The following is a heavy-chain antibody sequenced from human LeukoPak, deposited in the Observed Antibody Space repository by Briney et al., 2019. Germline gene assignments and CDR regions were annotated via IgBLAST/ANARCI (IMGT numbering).Heavy chain of an antibody. CDR3: ARVYSSGWYGGAYYFDY. CDR2: MNPNSGNT. D-gene: IGHD6-19*01. Sequence: ASVKVSCKASGYTFTSYDINWVRQATGQGLEWMGWMNPNSGNTGYAQKFQGRVTITRNTSISTAYMELSSLRSEDTAVYYCARVYSSGWYGGAYYFDYWGQGTLVTVSS. V-gene: IGHV1-8*03. CDR1: GYTFTSYD. J-gene: IGHJ4*02.